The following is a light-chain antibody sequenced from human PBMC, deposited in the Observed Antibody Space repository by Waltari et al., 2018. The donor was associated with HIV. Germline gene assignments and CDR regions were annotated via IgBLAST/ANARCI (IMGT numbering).Light chain of an antibody. CDR2: DNN. V-gene: IGLV1-51*01. CDR1: SSNIGHTY. CDR3: GTWDSRLSAFV. Sequence: QSILTQPPSVSAAPGQRVTISCSGSSSNIGHTYVSWYQHFPGTAPKLLIYDNNKRPSGIPDRFSGSKSGTSATLGITGLQTGDEADYYCGTWDSRLSAFVLGTGTSVTVL. J-gene: IGLJ1*01.